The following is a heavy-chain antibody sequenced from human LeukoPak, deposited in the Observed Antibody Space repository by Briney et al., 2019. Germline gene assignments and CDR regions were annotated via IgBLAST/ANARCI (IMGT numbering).Heavy chain of an antibody. CDR2: VGIAADT. Sequence: GGSLRLSCAASGFTLSDHAMHCVRQAPGKGLEWVSAVGIAADTFYPGSVKGRFTISRENAKNSLYLQMNSLRVEDTAVYYCVRQKKSHGNFDYWGQGTLVTVSS. J-gene: IGHJ4*02. CDR3: VRQKKSHGNFDY. V-gene: IGHV3-13*01. D-gene: IGHD1-26*01. CDR1: GFTLSDHA.